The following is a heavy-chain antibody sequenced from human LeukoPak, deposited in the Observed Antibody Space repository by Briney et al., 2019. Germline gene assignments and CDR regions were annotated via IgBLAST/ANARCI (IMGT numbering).Heavy chain of an antibody. CDR2: ISSSSSYI. CDR1: GFTFSSYS. J-gene: IGHJ6*03. CDR3: ASLTMVRGRSYYYYMDV. Sequence: GGSLRPSCAASGFTFSSYSMNWVRQAPGKGLEWVSSISSSSSYIYYADSVKGRFTISRDNAKNSLYLQMNSLRAEDTAVYYCASLTMVRGRSYYYYMDVWGKGTTVTISS. V-gene: IGHV3-21*01. D-gene: IGHD3-10*01.